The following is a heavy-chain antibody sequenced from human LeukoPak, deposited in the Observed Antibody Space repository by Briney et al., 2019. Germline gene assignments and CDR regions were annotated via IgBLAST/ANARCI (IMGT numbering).Heavy chain of an antibody. J-gene: IGHJ4*02. Sequence: SQTLPLTCAISGDSVSSNSAAWNWIRQSQSRGLEWLGRTYYRSKWYNDYAVSVKSRITINPDTSKNQFPLQLNSVTPEDTAVYYCALMVQGVVRYWGQGTLVTVSS. CDR1: GDSVSSNSAA. V-gene: IGHV6-1*01. CDR3: ALMVQGVVRY. D-gene: IGHD3-10*01. CDR2: TYYRSKWYN.